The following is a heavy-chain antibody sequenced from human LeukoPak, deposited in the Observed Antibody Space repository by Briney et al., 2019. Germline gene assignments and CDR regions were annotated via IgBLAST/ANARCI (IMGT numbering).Heavy chain of an antibody. Sequence: GASVKVSCKASGGTFSSYAISWVRQAPGQGLEWMGGIIPIFGTANYAQKFQGRVTITADESTSTAYMELSNLRSEDTAVYYCARAPADYYDSSGYYYGLYAFDIWGQGTMVTVSS. D-gene: IGHD3-22*01. V-gene: IGHV1-69*13. CDR1: GGTFSSYA. CDR3: ARAPADYYDSSGYYYGLYAFDI. J-gene: IGHJ3*02. CDR2: IIPIFGTA.